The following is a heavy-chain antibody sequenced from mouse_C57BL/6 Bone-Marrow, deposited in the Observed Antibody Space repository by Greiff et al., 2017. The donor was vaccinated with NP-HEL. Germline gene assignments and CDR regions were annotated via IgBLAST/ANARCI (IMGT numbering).Heavy chain of an antibody. CDR3: TTEPGYYAMDY. Sequence: VQLKQSGAELVRPGASVKLSCTASGFNIKDDYMHWVKQRPEQGLEWIGWIDPENGDTEYASKFQGKATITADTSSNTAYLQLSSLTSEDTAVYYCTTEPGYYAMDYWGQGTSVTVSS. CDR1: GFNIKDDY. CDR2: IDPENGDT. J-gene: IGHJ4*01. V-gene: IGHV14-4*01. D-gene: IGHD4-1*01.